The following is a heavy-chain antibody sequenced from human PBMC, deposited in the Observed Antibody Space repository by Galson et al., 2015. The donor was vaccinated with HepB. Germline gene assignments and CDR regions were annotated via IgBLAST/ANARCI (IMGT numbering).Heavy chain of an antibody. CDR3: ARKTYGGNSGLHWFDP. CDR1: GYSFSSYW. V-gene: IGHV5-51*01. Sequence: QSGAEVKKPGESLKISCKGSGYSFSSYWIAWVRQMPGKGLEWMGMIYPDDSDSRYSPSFQGQVTISVDKSISTAYLQWSSLKASDTAMYYCARKTYGGNSGLHWFDPWGQGTLVTVSS. D-gene: IGHD4-23*01. J-gene: IGHJ5*02. CDR2: IYPDDSDS.